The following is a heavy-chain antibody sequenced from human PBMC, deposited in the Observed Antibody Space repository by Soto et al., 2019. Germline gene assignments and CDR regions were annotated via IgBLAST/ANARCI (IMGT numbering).Heavy chain of an antibody. V-gene: IGHV4-59*02. D-gene: IGHD1-26*01. CDR1: GGSVRDSY. CDR3: ARVGHLNVYYASDS. Sequence: TSDTLSLTCTVSGGSVRDSYWTWIRQPPGKGLEWIGYVSASGTTKYSSSLKSRVTMSVDTSKNQFSLKVNSVTTADTAIYYCARVGHLNVYYASDSGGQGVLVTVS. J-gene: IGHJ4*02. CDR2: VSASGTT.